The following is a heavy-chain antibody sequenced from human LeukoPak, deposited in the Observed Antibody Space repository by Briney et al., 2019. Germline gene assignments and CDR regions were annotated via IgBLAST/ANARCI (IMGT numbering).Heavy chain of an antibody. CDR1: GGSFSGYY. CDR2: INHSGST. Sequence: SETLSLTCAVYGGSFSGYYWSWIRQPPGKGLEWIGEINHSGSTNYNPSLKSRVTISVDTSKNQFSLKLSSVTAADTAVYYCARGRGVYMIVVVKPSDYWGQGTLVTVSS. J-gene: IGHJ4*02. V-gene: IGHV4-34*01. CDR3: ARGRGVYMIVVVKPSDY. D-gene: IGHD3-22*01.